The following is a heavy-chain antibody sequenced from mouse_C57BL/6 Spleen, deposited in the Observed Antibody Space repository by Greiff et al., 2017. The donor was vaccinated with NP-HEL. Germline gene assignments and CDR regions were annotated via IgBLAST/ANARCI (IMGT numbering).Heavy chain of an antibody. J-gene: IGHJ4*01. D-gene: IGHD2-4*01. Sequence: VQLQQSGPVLVKPGASVKMSCKASGYTFTDYYMNWVKQSHGKSLEWIGVINPYNGGTSYNQKFKGKATLTVDKSSSTAYMELNSLTSEDSAVYYCARSGDYYDYDGAMDYWGQGTSVTVSS. CDR3: ARSGDYYDYDGAMDY. V-gene: IGHV1-19*01. CDR1: GYTFTDYY. CDR2: INPYNGGT.